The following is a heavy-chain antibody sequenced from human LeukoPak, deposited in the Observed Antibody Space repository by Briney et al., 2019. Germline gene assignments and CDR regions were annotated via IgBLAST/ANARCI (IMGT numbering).Heavy chain of an antibody. CDR2: IIPILDIP. Sequence: GSSVKVSCKASGVTFSSYAITWVRQAPGQGLEWMGRIIPILDIPKYAQKFQGRVTITADKSKSTVYMELSSLRSEDTAVYYCAREVTTNWYFDVWGRGTLVTVSS. V-gene: IGHV1-69*04. J-gene: IGHJ2*01. CDR1: GVTFSSYA. CDR3: AREVTTNWYFDV. D-gene: IGHD4-17*01.